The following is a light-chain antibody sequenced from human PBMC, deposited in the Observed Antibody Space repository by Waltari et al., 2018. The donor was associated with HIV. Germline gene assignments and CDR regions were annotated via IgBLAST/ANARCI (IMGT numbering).Light chain of an antibody. V-gene: IGLV6-57*01. CDR1: SGSIGSNY. CDR3: QSYDSNTRI. Sequence: FMLTQPRSVSESPGKTVTISCTRSSGSIGSNYVQWYQQRPGSSPTTVIYEDDQSPSGVRGRFAGSIDRSANSASLTISGLMTEDEADYYGQSYDSNTRIFGTGTKVTVL. J-gene: IGLJ1*01. CDR2: EDD.